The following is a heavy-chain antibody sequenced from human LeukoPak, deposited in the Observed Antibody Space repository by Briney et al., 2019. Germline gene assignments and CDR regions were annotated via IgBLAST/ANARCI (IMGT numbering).Heavy chain of an antibody. J-gene: IGHJ6*02. CDR3: ARGPGDYVDDYYYGMDV. Sequence: GGSLRLSCAASGFTFSSYAMHWVRQAPGKGLEWVAVISYDGSNKYYADSVKGRFTISRDNSKNTLYLQMNSLRAEDTAVYYCARGPGDYVDDYYYGMDVWGQGTTVTVSS. V-gene: IGHV3-30-3*01. D-gene: IGHD4-17*01. CDR2: ISYDGSNK. CDR1: GFTFSSYA.